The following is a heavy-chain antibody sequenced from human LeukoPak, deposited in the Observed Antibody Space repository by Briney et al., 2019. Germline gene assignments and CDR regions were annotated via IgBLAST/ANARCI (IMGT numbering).Heavy chain of an antibody. CDR1: GGSISSSSYY. CDR3: ASKSTAWTIDY. Sequence: SETLSLTCTVSGGSISSSSYYWGWIRQTPGKGLEWIGTMYYSGSTNYNPSLKSRVTLSIDTPKNQFSLRLSSVTAADTAVYCCASKSTAWTIDYWGRGTLVTVSS. CDR2: MYYSGST. D-gene: IGHD3/OR15-3a*01. V-gene: IGHV4-39*01. J-gene: IGHJ4*02.